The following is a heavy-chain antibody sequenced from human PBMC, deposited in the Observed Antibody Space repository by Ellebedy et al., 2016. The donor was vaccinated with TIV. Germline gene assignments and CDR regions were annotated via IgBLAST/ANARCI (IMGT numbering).Heavy chain of an antibody. J-gene: IGHJ4*02. CDR3: ARGSPGSVTMVTLFDS. Sequence: GESLKISXAASGFTFSSYWMHWVRQDPVKGLVWVSRINSDGSSTNYADSVKGRFTISRDNAKNTLYLQMNSLRAEDTALYYCARGSPGSVTMVTLFDSWGQGTLVTVSS. V-gene: IGHV3-74*01. D-gene: IGHD4/OR15-4a*01. CDR2: INSDGSST. CDR1: GFTFSSYW.